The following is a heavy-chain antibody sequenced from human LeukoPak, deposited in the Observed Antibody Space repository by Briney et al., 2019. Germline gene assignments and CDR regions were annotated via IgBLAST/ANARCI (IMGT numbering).Heavy chain of an antibody. CDR1: GYTFSHYY. D-gene: IGHD3-22*01. CDR2: INPSGGTT. V-gene: IGHV1-46*01. CDR3: AREVVVVITRAFDI. J-gene: IGHJ3*02. Sequence: ASVKVSYKASGYTFSHYYMHSVRQGPGHGLEWLGIINPSGGTTTYAQKFQGRVTMTRDTSTSTVYMELSSLRSEDTAVYYCAREVVVVITRAFDIWGQGTAVTVSS.